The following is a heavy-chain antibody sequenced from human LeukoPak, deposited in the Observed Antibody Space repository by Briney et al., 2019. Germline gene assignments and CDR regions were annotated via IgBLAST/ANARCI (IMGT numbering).Heavy chain of an antibody. Sequence: NPSETLSLTCAVYGGSFSGYYWSWIRQPPGKGLEWIGEINHSGSTNYNPSLKSRVTISVDTSKNQFSLKLSSVTAADTAVYYCARCRSGSLWDAFDIWGQGTMVTVSS. J-gene: IGHJ3*02. D-gene: IGHD2-21*01. CDR3: ARCRSGSLWDAFDI. V-gene: IGHV4-34*01. CDR1: GGSFSGYY. CDR2: INHSGST.